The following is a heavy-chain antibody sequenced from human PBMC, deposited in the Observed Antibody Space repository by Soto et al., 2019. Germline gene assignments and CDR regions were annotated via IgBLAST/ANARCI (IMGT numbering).Heavy chain of an antibody. D-gene: IGHD3-10*01. CDR1: GGTFSSYA. J-gene: IGHJ4*02. CDR2: SIPIFGTA. Sequence: QVQLVQAGAEVKKPGSSVKVSCKASGGTFSSYAISWVRQAPGQGLEWMGGSIPIFGTANYAQKFQGRVTITADESTRTDYMELSSLRSEDTAVYYCARDQGYYYGPDASFDYWGQGTLVTVSS. CDR3: ARDQGYYYGPDASFDY. V-gene: IGHV1-69*01.